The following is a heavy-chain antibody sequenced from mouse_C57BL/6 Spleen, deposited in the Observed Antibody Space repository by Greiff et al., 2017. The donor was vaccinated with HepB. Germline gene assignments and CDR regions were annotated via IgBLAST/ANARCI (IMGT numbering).Heavy chain of an antibody. V-gene: IGHV1-55*01. CDR3: ARDYGGSYGYFDV. J-gene: IGHJ1*03. CDR2: IYPGSGST. Sequence: VQLQQPGAELVKPGASVKMSCKASGYTFTSYWITWVKQRPGQGLEWIGDIYPGSGSTNYNEKFKSKATLTVDTSSSTAYMQLSSLTSGDSAVYYCARDYGGSYGYFDVWGTGTTVTVSS. CDR1: GYTFTSYW. D-gene: IGHD1-1*01.